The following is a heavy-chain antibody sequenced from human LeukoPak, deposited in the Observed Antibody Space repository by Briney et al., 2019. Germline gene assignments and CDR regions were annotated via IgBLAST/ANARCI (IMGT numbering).Heavy chain of an antibody. CDR2: IYPGDSDT. Sequence: GESLKISCKGSGYSFTSYWIGWVRQMPGKGLEWMGIIYPGDSDTRYSPSFQGQVTISADKSISTAYLQWSSLKASDTAVCYCARRCSGGSCYTPHSFDYWGQGTLVTVSS. D-gene: IGHD2-15*01. CDR3: ARRCSGGSCYTPHSFDY. J-gene: IGHJ4*02. CDR1: GYSFTSYW. V-gene: IGHV5-51*01.